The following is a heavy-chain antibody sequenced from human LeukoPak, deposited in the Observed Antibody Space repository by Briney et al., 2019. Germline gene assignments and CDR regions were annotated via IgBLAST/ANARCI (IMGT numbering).Heavy chain of an antibody. J-gene: IGHJ4*02. D-gene: IGHD5-12*01. Sequence: PGGSLRLSCVASAFTFSNFGMHWVRQAPGKGLEWVAFVRYDGSQKNYADSVKGRFAISRDNAKNSLYLQMNSLRAEDTAVYYCARQDIVATNPFDYWGQGTLVTVSS. CDR1: AFTFSNFG. CDR3: ARQDIVATNPFDY. CDR2: VRYDGSQK. V-gene: IGHV3-30*02.